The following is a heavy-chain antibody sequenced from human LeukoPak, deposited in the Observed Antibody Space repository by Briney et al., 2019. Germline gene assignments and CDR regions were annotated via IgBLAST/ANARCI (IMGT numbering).Heavy chain of an antibody. CDR1: GYTFTSYG. CDR3: ARDIPYVWGSYTQFDY. J-gene: IGHJ4*02. CDR2: ISAYNGNT. V-gene: IGHV1-18*01. D-gene: IGHD3-16*01. Sequence: GASVKVSCKASGYTFTSYGIGWVRQAPGQGLEWMGWISAYNGNTNYAQKLQGRVTMTTDTSTSTAYMELRSLRSDDTAVYYCARDIPYVWGSYTQFDYWGQGTLVTVSS.